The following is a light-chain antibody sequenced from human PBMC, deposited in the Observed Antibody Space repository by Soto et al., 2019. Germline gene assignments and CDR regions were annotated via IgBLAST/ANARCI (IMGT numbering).Light chain of an antibody. Sequence: QSALTQPASVSGSPGQSITIPCTGTSSDVGGHNFVSWYQHHPGKAPKLMIYDVTNRPSGVSDRFSGSKSGNTSSLTISGLQAEDEGDYFCSSYTSITTFYVFGTGTKLTVL. CDR1: SSDVGGHNF. CDR3: SSYTSITTFYV. J-gene: IGLJ1*01. CDR2: DVT. V-gene: IGLV2-14*03.